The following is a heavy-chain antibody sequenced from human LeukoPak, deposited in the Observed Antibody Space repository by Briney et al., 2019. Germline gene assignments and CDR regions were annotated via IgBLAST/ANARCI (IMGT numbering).Heavy chain of an antibody. D-gene: IGHD3-22*01. Sequence: ASVKVSCKASGYTFTSYGISWVRQAPGQGLEWMGWISAYNGNTNYAQKLQGRVTMTTDTSTSTAYMELRSLRSEDTAVYYCARAKIPYDSSGYYGAFDYWGQGTLVTVSS. CDR1: GYTFTSYG. J-gene: IGHJ4*02. CDR3: ARAKIPYDSSGYYGAFDY. CDR2: ISAYNGNT. V-gene: IGHV1-18*01.